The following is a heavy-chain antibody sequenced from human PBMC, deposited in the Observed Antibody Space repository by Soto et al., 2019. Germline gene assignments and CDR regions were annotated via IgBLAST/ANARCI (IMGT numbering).Heavy chain of an antibody. D-gene: IGHD5-12*01. CDR3: AKDINSPVALFYYGMDV. CDR2: ISWDGGST. V-gene: IGHV3-43*01. CDR1: GFSFDDYT. J-gene: IGHJ6*02. Sequence: GGSRRLSCAASGFSFDDYTMQWVRQALGKGLERGSLISWDGGSTYDADSVKGRFTISRDNSKNSLYRQMNSLRTEDTALYYCAKDINSPVALFYYGMDVWGQGTTVTVSS.